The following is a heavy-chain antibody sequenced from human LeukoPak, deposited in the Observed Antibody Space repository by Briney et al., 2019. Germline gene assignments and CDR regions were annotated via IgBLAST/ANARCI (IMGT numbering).Heavy chain of an antibody. D-gene: IGHD3-10*01. CDR3: ARSYGSGGSYSDYYYMDV. J-gene: IGHJ6*03. CDR1: GFSFSVYW. V-gene: IGHV3-74*01. CDR2: IKTDGSIT. Sequence: PGGSLRLSCAASGFSFSVYWMHWVRQAPGKGPVWVSRIKTDGSITDYADFVKGRFTISRDNAKNTLYLQMNSLRAEDTAVYYCARSYGSGGSYSDYYYMDVWGKGTTVTVSS.